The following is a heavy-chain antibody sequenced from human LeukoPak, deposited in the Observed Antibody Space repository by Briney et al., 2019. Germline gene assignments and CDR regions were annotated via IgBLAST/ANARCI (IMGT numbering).Heavy chain of an antibody. V-gene: IGHV1-8*01. CDR3: ARVGTTVTTLDWDSFDY. D-gene: IGHD4-17*01. J-gene: IGHJ4*02. CDR2: MNPNSGNT. Sequence: GASVKVSCKASGYTFTSYDINWVRQATGQGLEWMGWMNPNSGNTGYAQKFQGRVTMTRNTSISTAYMELSSLRPEDTPVYYRARVGTTVTTLDWDSFDYWGQGTLVTVSS. CDR1: GYTFTSYD.